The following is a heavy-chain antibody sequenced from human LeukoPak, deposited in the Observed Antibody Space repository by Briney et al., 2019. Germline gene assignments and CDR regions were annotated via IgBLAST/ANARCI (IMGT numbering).Heavy chain of an antibody. CDR1: GGSFSGYY. CDR2: INHSGST. V-gene: IGHV4-34*01. J-gene: IGHJ4*02. Sequence: PSETLSLACAVYGGSFSGYYWSWIRQPPGKGLEWIGEINHSGSTNYNPSLKSRVTISVDTSKNQFSLKLSSVTAADTAVYYCASPGRGLTGYSRYFDYWGQGTLVTVSS. CDR3: ASPGRGLTGYSRYFDY. D-gene: IGHD3-9*01.